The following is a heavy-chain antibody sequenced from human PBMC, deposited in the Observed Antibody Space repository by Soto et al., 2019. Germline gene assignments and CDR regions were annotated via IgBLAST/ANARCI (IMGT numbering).Heavy chain of an antibody. V-gene: IGHV3-48*02. CDR2: IGGARSTAI. CDR1: GFTFSNYN. D-gene: IGHD3-22*01. J-gene: IGHJ6*02. CDR3: ARDFGYDDV. Sequence: GGSLRLSCAASGFTFSNYNMNWVRQAPGKGLEWVSHIGGARSTAIYYADSVKGRFTISRGNAENSLFLQMNSLRDEDTAVYYCARDFGYDDVWGQGTTVTVSS.